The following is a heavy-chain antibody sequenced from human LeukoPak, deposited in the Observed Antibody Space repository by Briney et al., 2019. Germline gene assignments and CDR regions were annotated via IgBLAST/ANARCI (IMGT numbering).Heavy chain of an antibody. J-gene: IGHJ3*02. CDR1: GYTFTSYY. CDR2: INPSGGST. V-gene: IGHV1-46*01. Sequence: ASVKVSCKASGYTFTSYYMHWVRQAPGQGLEWMGIINPSGGSTSYAQKFQGRVTITRDTSTSTVYMELSSLRSEDTAVYYCARDGPRGYSYCYNAFDIWGQGTMVTVSS. CDR3: ARDGPRGYSYCYNAFDI. D-gene: IGHD5-18*01.